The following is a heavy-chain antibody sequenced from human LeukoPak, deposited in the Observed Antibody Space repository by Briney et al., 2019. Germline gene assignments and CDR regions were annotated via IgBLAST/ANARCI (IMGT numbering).Heavy chain of an antibody. CDR1: GGSFSGYY. V-gene: IGHV4-34*01. D-gene: IGHD2-15*01. Sequence: PSETLFLTCAVYGGSFSGYYWSWIRQPPGKGLEWIGEINHSGSTNYNPSLKSRVTISVDTSKNQFSLKLSSVTAADTAVYYCARGGGGATLGKFGFDPWGQGTLVTVSS. CDR3: ARGGGGATLGKFGFDP. CDR2: INHSGST. J-gene: IGHJ5*02.